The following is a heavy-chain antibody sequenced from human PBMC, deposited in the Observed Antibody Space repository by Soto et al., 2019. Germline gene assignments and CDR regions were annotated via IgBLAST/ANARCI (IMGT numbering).Heavy chain of an antibody. CDR3: AKDTEYSGGGYNNNYYGMDV. D-gene: IGHD6-19*01. CDR1: GFTFDDYA. J-gene: IGHJ6*02. CDR2: ISWNSGSI. Sequence: GGSLRLSCAASGFTFDDYAMHWVRQAPGKGLEWVSGISWNSGSIGYADSVKGRFTISRDNAKNSLYLQMNSLRAEDTALYYCAKDTEYSGGGYNNNYYGMDVGAQGTWSPSP. V-gene: IGHV3-9*01.